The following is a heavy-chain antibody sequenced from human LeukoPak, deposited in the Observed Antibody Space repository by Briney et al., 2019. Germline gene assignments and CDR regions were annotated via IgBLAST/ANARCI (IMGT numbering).Heavy chain of an antibody. Sequence: GGSLRLSCAASGFTFSSYWMSWVRQAPGKGLEWVANIKQDGSEKYYVDSVKGRFTISRDNAKNSLYLQMNSLRAEDTAVYYCAKELRYFDLYYFDYWGQGTLVTVSS. CDR3: AKELRYFDLYYFDY. J-gene: IGHJ4*02. CDR2: IKQDGSEK. V-gene: IGHV3-7*01. D-gene: IGHD3-9*01. CDR1: GFTFSSYW.